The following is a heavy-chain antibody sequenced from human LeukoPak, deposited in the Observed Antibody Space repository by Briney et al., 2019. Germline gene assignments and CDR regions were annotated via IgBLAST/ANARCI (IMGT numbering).Heavy chain of an antibody. CDR1: GFTFSSYT. V-gene: IGHV3-21*01. D-gene: IGHD1-26*01. CDR2: ISSSSYI. J-gene: IGHJ4*02. Sequence: PGGSLRLSCAASGFTFSSYTMNWVRQAPGKGLEWVSSISSSSYIYYADSVKGRFTISRDNSKITLYLQMNSLRVEDTAVYYCAKDSARLVDCWGQGTLVTVSS. CDR3: AKDSARLVDC.